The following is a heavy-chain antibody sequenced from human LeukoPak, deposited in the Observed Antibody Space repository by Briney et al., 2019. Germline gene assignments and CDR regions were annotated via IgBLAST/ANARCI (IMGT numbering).Heavy chain of an antibody. CDR1: GFTFSSYA. Sequence: GGSLRLSCAASGFTFSSYAMSWVRQAPGKGLEWVSAISGSGGSTYYADSVKGRFTISRDNSKNTLYLQMNSLRAEDTAVYYCANMVIYGDFFDCWGQGTLVTVSS. CDR2: ISGSGGST. D-gene: IGHD4-17*01. CDR3: ANMVIYGDFFDC. J-gene: IGHJ5*01. V-gene: IGHV3-23*01.